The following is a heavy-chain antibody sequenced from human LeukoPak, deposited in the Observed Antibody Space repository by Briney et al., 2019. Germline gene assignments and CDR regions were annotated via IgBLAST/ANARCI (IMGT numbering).Heavy chain of an antibody. CDR1: GFTFSNYA. V-gene: IGHV3-23*01. CDR3: ARESFKAVAGYLDY. D-gene: IGHD6-19*01. J-gene: IGHJ4*02. Sequence: GGSLRLSCAASGFTFSNYAMTWVRQGPGKGLEWVSGISGSGDTTYYADSEKGRFTTSRDTFRNTLYLQMNSLTVADTAVYFCARESFKAVAGYLDYWGQGILVTVSS. CDR2: ISGSGDTT.